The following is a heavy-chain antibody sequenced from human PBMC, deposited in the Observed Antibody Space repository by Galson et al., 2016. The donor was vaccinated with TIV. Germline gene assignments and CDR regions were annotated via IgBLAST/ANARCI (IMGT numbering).Heavy chain of an antibody. V-gene: IGHV1-2*02. Sequence: SVKVSCKASGYTFTGYYMHWVRQAPGQGLEWMGWINPNSGGTHFAQKFQGRVTTTRDTSISTAYMELSSRRSEDTAVYYCARSGDYGDYWGQGTLVTVSS. D-gene: IGHD4-17*01. CDR1: GYTFTGYY. CDR3: ARSGDYGDY. CDR2: INPNSGGT. J-gene: IGHJ4*02.